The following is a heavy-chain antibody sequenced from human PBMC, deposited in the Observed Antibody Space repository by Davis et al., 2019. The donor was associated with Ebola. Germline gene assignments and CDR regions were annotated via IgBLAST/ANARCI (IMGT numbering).Heavy chain of an antibody. D-gene: IGHD2-2*01. V-gene: IGHV4-39*01. CDR3: ARLAPSVGLVVPAAIYFDY. CDR1: GGSVSSDSNY. CDR2: VHYSGST. Sequence: SETLSLTCTVSGGSVSSDSNYWSWIRQPPGKGLEWIGSVHYSGSTYYNPSLKSRLTVSVDTSKNQFSLRLSSMTAADTAVYYCARLAPSVGLVVPAAIYFDYWGQGTLVTVSS. J-gene: IGHJ4*02.